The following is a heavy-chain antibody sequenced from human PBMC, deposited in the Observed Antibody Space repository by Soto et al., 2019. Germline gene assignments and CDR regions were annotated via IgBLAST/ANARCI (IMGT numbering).Heavy chain of an antibody. CDR1: GFTFSSYS. V-gene: IGHV3-21*01. CDR3: ARVGHSIAAPCMDV. D-gene: IGHD6-6*01. Sequence: PGGSLRLSCAASGFTFSSYSMNWVRQAPGKGLEWVSSISSSSSYIYYADSVKGRFTISRDNAKNSLYLQMNSLRAEDTAVYYCARVGHSIAAPCMDVWGQGTTVTVSS. CDR2: ISSSSSYI. J-gene: IGHJ6*02.